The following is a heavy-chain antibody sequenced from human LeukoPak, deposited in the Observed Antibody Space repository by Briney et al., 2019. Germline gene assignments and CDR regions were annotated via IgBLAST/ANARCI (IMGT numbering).Heavy chain of an antibody. CDR3: AREGQWLVVGAFDI. CDR2: ISSSGSTI. CDR1: GFTFNDYC. J-gene: IGHJ3*02. V-gene: IGHV3-11*01. D-gene: IGHD6-19*01. Sequence: PGGSLRLSCAASGFTFNDYCMNWIRQAPGKGLEWVSYISSSGSTIYYADSVKGRFTISRDNAKNSLYLQMNSLRAEDTAVHYCAREGQWLVVGAFDIWGQGTMVTVSS.